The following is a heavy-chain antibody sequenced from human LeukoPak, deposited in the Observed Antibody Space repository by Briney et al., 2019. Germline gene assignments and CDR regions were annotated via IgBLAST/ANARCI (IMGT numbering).Heavy chain of an antibody. CDR3: ARDQEGFDY. CDR1: GYTFTSNY. J-gene: IGHJ4*01. Sequence: ASVKVSCKASGYTFTSNYIHWVRQAPGQGLEWMGMIYPRDGSTSYAQKFQGRVTVTRDTSTSTVHMELSGLRSEDTAVYYCARDQEGFDYWGXGTLVTVSS. CDR2: IYPRDGST. V-gene: IGHV1-46*01.